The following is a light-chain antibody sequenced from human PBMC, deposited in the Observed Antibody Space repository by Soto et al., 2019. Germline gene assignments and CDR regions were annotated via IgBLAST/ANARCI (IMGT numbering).Light chain of an antibody. CDR2: DAS. CDR3: QVRDVWPT. CDR1: QSVSTS. Sequence: IVLTQSPATLSLSPGERAALSCRASQSVSTSLAWYQHKPGQAPRLIIYDASKRAPGFPARFSGSGSGTDFTLTISSPEPEDFAVYYCQVRDVWPTFGQGTKVEIK. J-gene: IGKJ1*01. V-gene: IGKV3-11*01.